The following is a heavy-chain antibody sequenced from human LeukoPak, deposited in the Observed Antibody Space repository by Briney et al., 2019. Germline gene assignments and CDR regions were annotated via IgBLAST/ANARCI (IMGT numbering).Heavy chain of an antibody. CDR1: GFTFSNAW. J-gene: IGHJ4*02. Sequence: PGGSLRLSCAASGFTFSNAWMNWVRQAPGKGLEWVGRIESKTDGGTTDYAAPVKGRFTISRDDSKNTLYLQMNSLKSEDTAVYYCTTVYWYYGSGSYDYWGQGTLVTVSS. CDR2: IESKTDGGTT. CDR3: TTVYWYYGSGSYDY. D-gene: IGHD3-10*01. V-gene: IGHV3-15*04.